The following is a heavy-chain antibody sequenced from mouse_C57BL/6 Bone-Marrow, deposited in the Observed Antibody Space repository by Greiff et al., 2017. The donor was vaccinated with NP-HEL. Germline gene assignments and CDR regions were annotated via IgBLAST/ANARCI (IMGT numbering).Heavy chain of an antibody. CDR3: ARRLLTGTLDY. J-gene: IGHJ2*01. CDR1: GYAFTNYL. CDR2: INPGSGGT. D-gene: IGHD4-1*01. V-gene: IGHV1-54*01. Sequence: QVQLQQSGAELVRPGTSVKVSCKASGYAFTNYLIEWVKQRPGQGLEWIGVINPGSGGTNYNEKFKGKATLTADKSSSTAYMQLSSLTSEDSAVYFCARRLLTGTLDYWGQGTTLTVSS.